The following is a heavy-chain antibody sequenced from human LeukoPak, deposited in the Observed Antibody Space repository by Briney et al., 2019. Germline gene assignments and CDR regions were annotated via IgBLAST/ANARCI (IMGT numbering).Heavy chain of an antibody. CDR2: IIPILGIA. D-gene: IGHD3-10*01. CDR1: GGTFSSDT. Sequence: SVKVSCKASGGTFSSDTISWVRQAPGQGLEWMGRIIPILGIANYAQKFQGRVTITADKSTSTAYMELSSLRSEDTAVYYCASGLSMVRGVIIAFDIWGQGIMVTVSS. CDR3: ASGLSMVRGVIIAFDI. J-gene: IGHJ3*02. V-gene: IGHV1-69*02.